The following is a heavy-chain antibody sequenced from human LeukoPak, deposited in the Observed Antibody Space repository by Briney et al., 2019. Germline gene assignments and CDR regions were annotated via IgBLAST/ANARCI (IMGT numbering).Heavy chain of an antibody. CDR3: ARRRSQDYYDSSGYRRRNYYYYGMDV. D-gene: IGHD3-22*01. CDR1: GGSISSYY. Sequence: PSETLSLTCTVSGGSISSYYWSWIRQPPGKGPEWIGYIYYSGSTNYNPSLKSRVTISVDTSKNQFSLKLSSVTAADTAVYYCARRRSQDYYDSSGYRRRNYYYYGMDVWGQGTTVTVSS. CDR2: IYYSGST. J-gene: IGHJ6*02. V-gene: IGHV4-59*08.